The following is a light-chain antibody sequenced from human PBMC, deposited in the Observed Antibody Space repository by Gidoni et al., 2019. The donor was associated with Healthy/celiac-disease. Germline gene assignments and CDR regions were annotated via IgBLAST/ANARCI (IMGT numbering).Light chain of an antibody. Sequence: QAVLTQPSYLSASPGASASLTCTLLSGINVGTYRIYWYQQKSGSTPQFLLRYKSDSDKQQGSGVPSRFSGSKEASVNGGILLISGLQSEDEADYYCMIWHSSAWVFGGGTKLTVL. V-gene: IGLV5-45*03. J-gene: IGLJ3*02. CDR3: MIWHSSAWV. CDR2: YKSDSDK. CDR1: SGINVGTYR.